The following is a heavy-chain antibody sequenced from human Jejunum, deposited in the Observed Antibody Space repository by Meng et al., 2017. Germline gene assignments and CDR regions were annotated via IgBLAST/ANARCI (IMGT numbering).Heavy chain of an antibody. J-gene: IGHJ5*02. D-gene: IGHD3-22*01. CDR1: GDSVPSNSAA. CDR2: TYYRSKWYS. V-gene: IGHV6-1*01. Sequence: QRQHAGPALVKPSQPLSLTCAISGDSVPSNSAAWNWIRQSPSRGLEWLGRTYYRSKWYSDYAVSVKSRITINTDTSKNQLSLQLNSVTPEDTAAYYCARDESRLLRSWGQGTLVTVSS. CDR3: ARDESRLLRS.